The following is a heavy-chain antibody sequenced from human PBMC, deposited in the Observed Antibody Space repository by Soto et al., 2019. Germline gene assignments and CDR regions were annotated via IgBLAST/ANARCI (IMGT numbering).Heavy chain of an antibody. CDR1: GGSFSGYY. Sequence: QVQLQQWGAGLLKPSETLSLTCAVYGGSFSGYYWSWIRQPPGKGLEWIGEINHSGSTNYNPSLTSRVTISVDTSKNQFSLKLSSVTAADTAVYYCARGGDPVAGSGWFDPWGQGTLVTVSS. J-gene: IGHJ5*02. D-gene: IGHD6-19*01. V-gene: IGHV4-34*01. CDR2: INHSGST. CDR3: ARGGDPVAGSGWFDP.